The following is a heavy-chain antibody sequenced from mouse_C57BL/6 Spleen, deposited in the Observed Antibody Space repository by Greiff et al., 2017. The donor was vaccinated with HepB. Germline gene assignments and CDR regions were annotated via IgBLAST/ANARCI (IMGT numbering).Heavy chain of an antibody. CDR3: ARGDLLGAMDY. V-gene: IGHV3-1*01. J-gene: IGHJ4*01. D-gene: IGHD2-10*01. Sequence: EVMLVESGPGMVKPSQSLSLTCTVTGYSITSGYDWHWIRHFPGNKLEWMGYISYSGSTNYNPSLKSRITITHDTSKNHVFLKLNSVTTEDTATYYCARGDLLGAMDYWGQGTSVTVSS. CDR1: GYSITSGYD. CDR2: ISYSGST.